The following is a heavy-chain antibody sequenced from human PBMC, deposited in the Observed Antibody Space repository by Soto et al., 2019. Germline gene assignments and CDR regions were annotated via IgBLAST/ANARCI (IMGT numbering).Heavy chain of an antibody. CDR3: ARDFQANNWNLNWFDP. CDR2: IIPIFGTA. V-gene: IGHV1-69*06. J-gene: IGHJ5*02. D-gene: IGHD1-7*01. CDR1: GGTFSSYA. Sequence: ASVKVSFKASGGTFSSYAISWVRQAPGQGLEWMGGIIPIFGTANYAQKFQGRVTITADKSTSTAYMELSSLRSEDTAVYYCARDFQANNWNLNWFDPWGQGTLVTVSS.